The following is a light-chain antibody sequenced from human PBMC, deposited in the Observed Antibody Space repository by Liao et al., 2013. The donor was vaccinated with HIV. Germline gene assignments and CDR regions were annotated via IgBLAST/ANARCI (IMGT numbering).Light chain of an antibody. CDR3: QVWDSSSDHPVV. V-gene: IGLV3-21*01. Sequence: SYELTQPPSVSVAPGKTARITCGGNNIGSKSVHWYQQKPGQAPVLVIYYDNDRPSGIPERFSGSNSGKTATLTIGRVEAGDEADYYCQVWDSSSDHPVVFGGGTKLTVL. CDR1: NIGSKS. J-gene: IGLJ2*01. CDR2: YDN.